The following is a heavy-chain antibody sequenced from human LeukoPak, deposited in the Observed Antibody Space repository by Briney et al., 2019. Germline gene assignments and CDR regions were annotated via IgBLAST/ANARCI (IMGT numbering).Heavy chain of an antibody. D-gene: IGHD6-6*01. Sequence: GGSLRLSCVASGLTLSNYDTTWVRQAPGKGLEYVSSIGSGGYRFYGGSVKGRFSISRDNSQNTVYLQMNSLRGEDTAIYFCAKKLPDASSYFDFWGQGILVTVFS. CDR1: GLTLSNYD. J-gene: IGHJ4*01. CDR2: IGSGGYR. CDR3: AKKLPDASSYFDF. V-gene: IGHV3-23*01.